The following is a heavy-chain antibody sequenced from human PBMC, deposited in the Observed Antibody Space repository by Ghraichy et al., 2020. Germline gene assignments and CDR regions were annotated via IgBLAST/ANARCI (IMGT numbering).Heavy chain of an antibody. D-gene: IGHD3-10*01. J-gene: IGHJ5*02. CDR3: ARETHYYGSGSYPDNWFDP. V-gene: IGHV4-30-4*01. CDR1: GASIISGDHY. Sequence: TLSLTCTVSGASIISGDHYWSWIRQPPGKGLEWIGYIHYGGNTFYSPSLKSRVTILVDTSKNQFSLNLSSVTAADTAVYYCARETHYYGSGSYPDNWFDPWGQGTPVTVSS. CDR2: IHYGGNT.